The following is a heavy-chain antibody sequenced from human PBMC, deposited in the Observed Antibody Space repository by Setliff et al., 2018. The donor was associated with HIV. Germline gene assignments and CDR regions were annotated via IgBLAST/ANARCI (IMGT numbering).Heavy chain of an antibody. CDR3: ARLSHYYGTTEYTFDF. Sequence: SETLSLTCDVSGYSIVKGYYWGWIRKPPGKGLEWIGSVYRSGTTDFNPSLERRVTMSVDTSKNRFSLTLNSATAADTAIYYCARLSHYYGTTEYTFDFWGQGTLVTVSS. J-gene: IGHJ4*02. CDR1: GYSIVKGYY. CDR2: VYRSGTT. V-gene: IGHV4-38-2*01. D-gene: IGHD3-10*01.